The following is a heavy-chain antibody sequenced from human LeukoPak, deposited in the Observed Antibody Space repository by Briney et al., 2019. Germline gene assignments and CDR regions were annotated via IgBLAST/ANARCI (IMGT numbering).Heavy chain of an antibody. D-gene: IGHD4-17*01. J-gene: IGHJ4*02. V-gene: IGHV4-59*01. Sequence: SETLSLTCTVSGGSISSYYWSWIRQPPVKGLEWIGYIYYSGSTNYNPSLKSRVTISVDTSKNQFSLKLSSVTAADTAVYYCARVRLFEYGDYRFDYWGQGTLVTVSS. CDR2: IYYSGST. CDR3: ARVRLFEYGDYRFDY. CDR1: GGSISSYY.